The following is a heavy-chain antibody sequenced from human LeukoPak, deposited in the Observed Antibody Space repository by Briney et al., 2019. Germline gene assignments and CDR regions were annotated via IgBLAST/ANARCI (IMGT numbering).Heavy chain of an antibody. V-gene: IGHV4-59*01. CDR2: IYDSGST. CDR3: ARDPGNSYYYFDH. CDR1: GGSINNYF. J-gene: IGHJ4*02. Sequence: PSETLSLTCTVSGGSINNYFWSWIRQPPGKGLEWIGYIYDSGSTNYNPSLKSRLTISIDTSNNQFSLKLRSVTAADTAVYFCARDPGNSYYYFDHWGQGSLVTVSP. D-gene: IGHD2/OR15-2a*01.